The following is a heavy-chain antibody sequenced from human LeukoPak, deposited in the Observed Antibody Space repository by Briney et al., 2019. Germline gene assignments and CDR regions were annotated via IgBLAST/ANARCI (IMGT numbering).Heavy chain of an antibody. J-gene: IGHJ6*02. V-gene: IGHV4-34*01. CDR3: ARRRGSSSWYRKNYYGMDV. Sequence: SETLSLTCAVYGGSFSGYYWSWIRQPPGKGLEWIGEINHSGSTNYNPSLKSRVTISVDTSKNQFSLKLSSVTAAGTAVYYCARRRGSSSWYRKNYYGMDVWGQGTTVTVSS. CDR1: GGSFSGYY. CDR2: INHSGST. D-gene: IGHD6-13*01.